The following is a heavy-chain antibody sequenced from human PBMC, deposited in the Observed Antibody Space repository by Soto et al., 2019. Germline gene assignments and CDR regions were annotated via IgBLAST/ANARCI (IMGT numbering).Heavy chain of an antibody. CDR2: ISGSAGST. J-gene: IGHJ4*02. CDR1: GFTFNNYA. Sequence: GSLRLSCAASGFTFNNYAMSWVRQAPGKGLEWVSAISGSAGSTYYADSVKGRFTISRDNSKNTLYLQMNSLRAEDTAVYYCAKEGGYTSAWLPLQFDYWGQGTLVIVSS. D-gene: IGHD6-19*01. V-gene: IGHV3-23*01. CDR3: AKEGGYTSAWLPLQFDY.